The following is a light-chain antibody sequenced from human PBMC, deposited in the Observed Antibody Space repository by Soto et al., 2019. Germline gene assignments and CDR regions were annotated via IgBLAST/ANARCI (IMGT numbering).Light chain of an antibody. J-gene: IGLJ3*02. CDR1: SXDLGGYNY. CDR3: CSYAGSDVWV. Sequence: QSALTQPASVSGSPGQSITISCTGTSXDLGGYNYVSWYQHHAGKAPKVIVYEGSKRPSGVSDRFSGSKSGNTASLTISGLRAEDEADYFCCSYAGSDVWVFGGGTKVTVL. V-gene: IGLV2-23*01. CDR2: EGS.